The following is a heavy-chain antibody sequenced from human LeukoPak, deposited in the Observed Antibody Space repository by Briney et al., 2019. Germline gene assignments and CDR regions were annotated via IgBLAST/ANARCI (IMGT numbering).Heavy chain of an antibody. CDR3: AKAKSDYYDSSGYYPLLRY. CDR2: ISGSGGST. J-gene: IGHJ4*02. V-gene: IGHV3-23*01. D-gene: IGHD3-22*01. Sequence: PGGSLRLSCAASGFTFSSYAMSWVRQAPGKGLEWVSAISGSGGSTYYADSVKGRFTISRDNSKNTLYLQMNSLRAEDTAVYYCAKAKSDYYDSSGYYPLLRYWGQGTLVTVSS. CDR1: GFTFSSYA.